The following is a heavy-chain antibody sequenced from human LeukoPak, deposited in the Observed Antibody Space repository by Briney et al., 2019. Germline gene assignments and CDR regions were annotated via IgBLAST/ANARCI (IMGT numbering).Heavy chain of an antibody. CDR2: FSGSGGST. Sequence: GGSLRLSCAASGFTFTSYATSWVRQAPGKGLECISGFSGSGGSTYYADSVKGRFTISRDNSKNTLYLQMNSLRAEDTAVYYCAKDAGKLRYFDWLLRRSYYYYYMDVWGKGTTVTVSS. J-gene: IGHJ6*03. V-gene: IGHV3-23*01. D-gene: IGHD3-9*01. CDR3: AKDAGKLRYFDWLLRRSYYYYYMDV. CDR1: GFTFTSYA.